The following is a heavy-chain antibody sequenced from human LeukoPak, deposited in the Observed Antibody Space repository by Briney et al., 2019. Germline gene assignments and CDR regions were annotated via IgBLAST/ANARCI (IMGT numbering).Heavy chain of an antibody. J-gene: IGHJ4*02. V-gene: IGHV1-69*13. D-gene: IGHD6-13*01. CDR2: IIPIFGTA. CDR3: ARDWGGVYSSTELDY. CDR1: GGTFSSYA. Sequence: SVKVSCKASGGTFSSYAISWVRQAPGQGLEWMGGIIPIFGTANYAQKFQGRVTITADESTSTAYMELSSLRPEDTAVYYCARDWGGVYSSTELDYWGQGTLVTVSS.